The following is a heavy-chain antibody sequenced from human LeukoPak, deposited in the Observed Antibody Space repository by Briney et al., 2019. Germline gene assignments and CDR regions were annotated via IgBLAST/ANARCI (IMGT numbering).Heavy chain of an antibody. CDR1: GFTFSSYA. CDR3: ANHLACGSTSCPSFDD. CDR2: ISDRGSYI. D-gene: IGHD2-2*01. V-gene: IGHV3-21*01. Sequence: GGSLRLSCEGSGFTFSSYAMSWVRQAPGKGLEWVASISDRGSYIYYTDSVKGRFTITRDNAKNSLYLQMNSLRADDTAVYYCANHLACGSTSCPSFDDWGQGTLVTVSS. J-gene: IGHJ4*02.